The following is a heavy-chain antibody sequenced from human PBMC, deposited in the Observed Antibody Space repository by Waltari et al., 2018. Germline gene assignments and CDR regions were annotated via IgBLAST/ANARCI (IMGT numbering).Heavy chain of an antibody. CDR1: GFTFSSYS. CDR3: ARGEYSSSWRTFDY. CDR2: ISSSSSYI. V-gene: IGHV3-21*01. Sequence: EVQLVESGGGLVKPGGSLRLSCAASGFTFSSYSMNWVRQAPGKGLEWVSSISSSSSYIYYADSVKGRFTNSRDNAKNSLYLQMNSLRAEDTAVYYCARGEYSSSWRTFDYWGQGTLVTVSS. J-gene: IGHJ4*02. D-gene: IGHD6-13*01.